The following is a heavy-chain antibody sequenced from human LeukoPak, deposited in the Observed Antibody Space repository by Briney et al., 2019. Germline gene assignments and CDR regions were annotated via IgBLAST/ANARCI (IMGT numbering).Heavy chain of an antibody. Sequence: PSETLSLTCTVSGGSISSGDYYWSWIRQPPWKGLEWIGYIYYSGSTYCNPSLKSRVTISVDTSKNQFSLKLSSVTAADTAVYYCARGHVWGSHRFDYWGQGTLVTVSS. D-gene: IGHD3-16*02. CDR3: ARGHVWGSHRFDY. J-gene: IGHJ4*02. CDR1: GGSISSGDYY. CDR2: IYYSGST. V-gene: IGHV4-30-4*08.